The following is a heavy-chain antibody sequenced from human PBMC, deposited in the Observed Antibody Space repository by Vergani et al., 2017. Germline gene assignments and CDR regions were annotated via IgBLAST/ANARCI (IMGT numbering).Heavy chain of an antibody. CDR2: ISSSSSYI. D-gene: IGHD3-16*01. CDR1: GFTFSSYA. V-gene: IGHV3-21*01. CDR3: ARDFGAITDYYYGMDV. Sequence: EVQLLESGGGLVQPGGSLRLSCAASGFTFSSYAMSWVRQAPGKGLEWVSSISSSSSYIYYADSVKGRFTISRDNAKNSLYLQMNSLRAEDTAVYYCARDFGAITDYYYGMDVWGQGTTVTVSS. J-gene: IGHJ6*02.